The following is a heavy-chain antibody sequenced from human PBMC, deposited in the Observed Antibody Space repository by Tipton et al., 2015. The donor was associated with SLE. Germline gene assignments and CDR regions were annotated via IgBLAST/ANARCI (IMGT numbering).Heavy chain of an antibody. V-gene: IGHV4-59*01. D-gene: IGHD2-21*01. CDR1: GGSISSYF. CDR3: AGATIELPLYYFDS. Sequence: GLVKPSETLSLTCTVSGGSISSYFWTWLRQPPGKGLEWIGYVYHTYSTNYNPSLKRRASISLDTSSNRFYLDLTFVTAADTAVYFCAGATIELPLYYFDSWGQGSLVTVSS. J-gene: IGHJ4*02. CDR2: VYHTYST.